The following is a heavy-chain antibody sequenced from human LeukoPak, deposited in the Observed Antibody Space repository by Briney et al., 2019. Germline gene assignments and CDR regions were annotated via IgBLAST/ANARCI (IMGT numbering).Heavy chain of an antibody. CDR2: IPSTGNDI. J-gene: IGHJ4*02. V-gene: IGHV3-21*04. CDR1: GFTFSVRG. CDR3: AKGVNYFVLEY. D-gene: IGHD3-10*02. Sequence: PGGSLRLSCAASGFTFSVRGMTWVRQAPGKGLEWVSTIPSTGNDIYYADSVKGRFTCSRDNAKNTLYLQMNSLRAEDTAVYYCAKGVNYFVLEYWGQGTLVTISS.